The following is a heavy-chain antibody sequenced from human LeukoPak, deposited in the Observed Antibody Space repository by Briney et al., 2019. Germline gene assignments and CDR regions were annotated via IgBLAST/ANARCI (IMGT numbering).Heavy chain of an antibody. CDR1: GGSISSYY. J-gene: IGHJ4*02. V-gene: IGHV4-59*01. D-gene: IGHD3-3*01. CDR3: ARDSESYDFWSGYSDFDY. Sequence: KPSETLSLTCTVSGGSISSYYWSWIRQPPGKGLEWIGYIYYSGSTNYNPSLKSRVTISVDTSKNQFSLKLSSVTAADTAVYYCARDSESYDFWSGYSDFDYWGQGTLVTVSS. CDR2: IYYSGST.